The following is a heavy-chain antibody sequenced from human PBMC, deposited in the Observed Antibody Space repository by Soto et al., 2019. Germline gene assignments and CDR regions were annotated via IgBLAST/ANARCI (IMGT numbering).Heavy chain of an antibody. CDR3: ARGCFDSGHGYDL. D-gene: IGHD2-21*02. V-gene: IGHV5-51*01. Sequence: GESQKISCKGPGHLFNNHWIGWVRQTPGKGLEWMGLIFTRDSETKTSPSFQGHVSFSVDNSINTVYLQWTSLKTTDTGIYFCARGCFDSGHGYDLWGQGTLVTVSS. CDR2: IFTRDSET. CDR1: GHLFNNHW. J-gene: IGHJ5*02.